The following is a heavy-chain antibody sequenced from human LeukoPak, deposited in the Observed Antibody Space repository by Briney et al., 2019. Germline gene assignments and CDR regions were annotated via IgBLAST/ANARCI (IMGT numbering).Heavy chain of an antibody. V-gene: IGHV3-48*03. CDR3: AKAPRGSGYDYSSGY. CDR1: GFTFSSYE. CDR2: ISSSGSTM. J-gene: IGHJ4*02. D-gene: IGHD5-12*01. Sequence: PGGSLRLSCAASGFTFSSYEMNWVRQAPGKGLEWVSYISSSGSTMYYADSVKGRFTISRDNAKNSLYLQMNSLRTEDTALYYCAKAPRGSGYDYSSGYWGQGTLVTVSS.